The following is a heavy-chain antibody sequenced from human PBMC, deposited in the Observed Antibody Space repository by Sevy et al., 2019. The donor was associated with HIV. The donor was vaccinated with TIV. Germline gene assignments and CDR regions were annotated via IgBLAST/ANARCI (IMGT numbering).Heavy chain of an antibody. CDR3: AIDHRRDGMIVVPFEK. V-gene: IGHV3-15*01. J-gene: IGHJ4*02. CDR2: IRSETGGGTT. CDR1: GLSFSNAW. D-gene: IGHD3-22*01. Sequence: GGSLRLSCAASGLSFSNAWMAWVRQAPGKGLEWVGRIRSETGGGTTDCAAFAKGKFTISRDDPKKTLYLQMNSLKTEDSAVYYCAIDHRRDGMIVVPFEKWGLGTLVTVSS.